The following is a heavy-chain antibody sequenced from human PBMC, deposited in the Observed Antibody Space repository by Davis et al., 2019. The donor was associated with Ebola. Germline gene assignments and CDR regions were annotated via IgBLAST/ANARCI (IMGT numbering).Heavy chain of an antibody. CDR2: ISASGADI. CDR3: AEGGTSNFLGAN. J-gene: IGHJ4*02. CDR1: GFTFSNYA. V-gene: IGHV3-23*01. Sequence: GESLKISCAASGFTFSNYAMSWVRQAPGGGLEWVSGISASGADIKYADSVRGRFSISRDDSKNTLYLQMDSLRAEDTAVFYCAEGGTSNFLGANWGQGTLVTVSS. D-gene: IGHD3-3*02.